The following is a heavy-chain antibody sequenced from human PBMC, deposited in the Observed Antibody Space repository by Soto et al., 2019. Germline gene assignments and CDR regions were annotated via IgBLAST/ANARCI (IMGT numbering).Heavy chain of an antibody. CDR1: GGSISSSSYY. J-gene: IGHJ6*03. Sequence: SETLSLTCTVSGGSISSSSYYWGWIRQPPGKGLEWIGSIYYSGSTYYNPSLKSRVTISVDTSKNQFSLKLSSVTAADTAVYYCARRGYDFWSGYYTGLYYYYMDVWGKGTTVTVSS. CDR3: ARRGYDFWSGYYTGLYYYYMDV. D-gene: IGHD3-3*01. CDR2: IYYSGST. V-gene: IGHV4-39*01.